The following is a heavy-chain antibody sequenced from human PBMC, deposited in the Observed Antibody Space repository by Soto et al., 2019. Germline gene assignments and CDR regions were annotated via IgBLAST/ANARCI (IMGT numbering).Heavy chain of an antibody. V-gene: IGHV3-33*01. CDR3: ARDALVRGVHPPDY. D-gene: IGHD3-10*01. J-gene: IGHJ4*02. Sequence: QVQLAESGGGVVQSGRSLRLSCAASGFALSSFDMHWVRQAPGKGLEWVAVIWYDGSNEYYADSVKGRFTISRDNSKNTLYLQMNSLRVEDTAVYYCARDALVRGVHPPDYWRQGALVTVSS. CDR2: IWYDGSNE. CDR1: GFALSSFD.